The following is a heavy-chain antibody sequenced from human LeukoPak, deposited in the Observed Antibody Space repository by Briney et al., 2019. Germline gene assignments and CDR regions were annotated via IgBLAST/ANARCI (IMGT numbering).Heavy chain of an antibody. CDR2: ISPSGATI. D-gene: IGHD1-26*01. CDR3: ARSVGGTAADLDY. V-gene: IGHV3-48*02. CDR1: GFIFINYD. J-gene: IGHJ4*02. Sequence: GGSLRLSCAASGFIFINYDMNWVRQAPGKGLEWVSYISPSGATISYADSVKGRFTISRDKAKNSLYLQMNSLRDDDTAVYYCARSVGGTAADLDYWGQGTLVTVSS.